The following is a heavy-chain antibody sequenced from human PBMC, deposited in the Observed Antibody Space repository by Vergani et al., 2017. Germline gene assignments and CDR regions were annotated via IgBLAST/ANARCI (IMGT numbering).Heavy chain of an antibody. V-gene: IGHV3-48*03. D-gene: IGHD7-27*01. CDR3: AVTGDPPPPDH. CDR2: ISSSGSTI. CDR1: GVTCSSYE. J-gene: IGHJ5*02. Sequence: EVKRVESGGGLVKHGGSLRLSCAASGVTCSSYEKNGVRKATGKGLEWVSYISSSGSTIYYADSVKGRFTISRDNAKNSLYLQMNSLRAEDTAVYYCAVTGDPPPPDHWGQGTLVTVSS.